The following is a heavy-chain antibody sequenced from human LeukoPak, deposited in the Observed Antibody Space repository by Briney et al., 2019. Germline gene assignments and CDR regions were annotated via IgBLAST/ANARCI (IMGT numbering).Heavy chain of an antibody. V-gene: IGHV4-59*01. CDR2: IYHSGTT. D-gene: IGHD2-21*01. Sequence: SETLSLTCTVSGGSITAYYWTWIRQPPGKGLEWIGYIYHSGTTNYNPSLRSRVTISVDTSKNQLSLRLNSVTAADTAVYYCAQLAPYSPAYSQHWGQGTLVTVSS. CDR3: AQLAPYSPAYSQH. J-gene: IGHJ1*01. CDR1: GGSITAYY.